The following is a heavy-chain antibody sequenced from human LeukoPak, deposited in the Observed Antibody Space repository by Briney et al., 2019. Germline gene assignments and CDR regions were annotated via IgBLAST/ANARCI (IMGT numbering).Heavy chain of an antibody. V-gene: IGHV3-33*01. J-gene: IGHJ4*02. CDR3: ARSTYSSSSYYFDY. CDR1: GFTFSNYG. Sequence: PGGSLRLSCAASGFTFSNYGIHWVRQAPGKGLEWVAVIWSDGINKYYVGSVKGRFTISRDNSKNTLYPQMNSLRADDTAVYYCARSTYSSSSYYFDYWGQGSLVTVSS. CDR2: IWSDGINK. D-gene: IGHD6-13*01.